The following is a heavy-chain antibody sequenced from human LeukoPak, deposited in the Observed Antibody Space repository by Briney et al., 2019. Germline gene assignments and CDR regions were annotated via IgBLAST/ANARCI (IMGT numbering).Heavy chain of an antibody. CDR1: GGTFSSYA. CDR2: IIPIFGTA. J-gene: IGHJ4*02. V-gene: IGHV1-69*06. CDR3: ARDWGVAARGEFDY. Sequence: SVKVTCKASGGTFSSYAISWVRQAPGQGLEWMGGIIPIFGTANYAQKFQGRVTITADKSTSTAYMELSSLRSEDTAVYYCARDWGVAARGEFDYWGQGTLVTVSS. D-gene: IGHD6-19*01.